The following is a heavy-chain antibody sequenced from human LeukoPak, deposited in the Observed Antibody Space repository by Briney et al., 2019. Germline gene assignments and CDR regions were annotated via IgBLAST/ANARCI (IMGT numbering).Heavy chain of an antibody. CDR1: GFTFSSYS. CDR3: ARGFDTFGGVIIDY. J-gene: IGHJ4*02. V-gene: IGHV3-21*04. D-gene: IGHD3-16*01. Sequence: GGSLRLSCAASGFTFSSYSMNWVRQAPGKELEWVASISSSSSYIYYADSVKGRFTISRDNAKNSLYLQMNSLRAEDTALYYCARGFDTFGGVIIDYWGQGTLVTVSS. CDR2: ISSSSSYI.